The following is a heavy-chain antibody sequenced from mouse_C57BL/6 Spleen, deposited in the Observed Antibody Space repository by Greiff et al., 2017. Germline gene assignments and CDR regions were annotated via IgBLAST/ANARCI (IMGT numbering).Heavy chain of an antibody. CDR1: GFTFSDYG. V-gene: IGHV5-17*01. D-gene: IGHD2-2*01. CDR3: AVGYGYYAMDY. Sequence: EVHLVESGGGLVKPGGSLKLSCAASGFTFSDYGMHWVRQAPEKGLEWVAYISSGSSPIYYADTVKGRFTISRDNAKNTLFLQMTSLRSEDTAMYYCAVGYGYYAMDYWGQGTSVTVSS. J-gene: IGHJ4*01. CDR2: ISSGSSPI.